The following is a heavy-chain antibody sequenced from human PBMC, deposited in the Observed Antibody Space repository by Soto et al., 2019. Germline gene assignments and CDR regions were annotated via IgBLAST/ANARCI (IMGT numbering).Heavy chain of an antibody. J-gene: IGHJ4*02. D-gene: IGHD3-22*01. CDR1: GYSFTNYW. CDR2: IYPGDSDT. V-gene: IGHV5-51*01. Sequence: HGESLTISCKGSGYSFTNYWIGWVRQMPGKGLEWMGIIYPGDSDTRYSPSFQGQVTISAYKSISTAYLQWSSLKASDPAMYYWARHTEYSCGYYWIDEWGQGTRVTVPS. CDR3: ARHTEYSCGYYWIDE.